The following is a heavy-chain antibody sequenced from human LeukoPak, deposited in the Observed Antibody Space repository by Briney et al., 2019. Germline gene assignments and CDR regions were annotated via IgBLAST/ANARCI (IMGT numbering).Heavy chain of an antibody. CDR3: ARDREHRDYFDY. V-gene: IGHV3-74*01. CDR1: GFTFSNYW. CDR2: INSDGSNT. J-gene: IGHJ4*02. Sequence: GGSLRLSCAASGFTFSNYWMHWVRQAPGKGLVWVSRINSDGSNTNYADSVKGRFTISRDNAKNSLYLQMNSLRAEDTAVYYCARDREHRDYFDYWGQGTLVTVSS.